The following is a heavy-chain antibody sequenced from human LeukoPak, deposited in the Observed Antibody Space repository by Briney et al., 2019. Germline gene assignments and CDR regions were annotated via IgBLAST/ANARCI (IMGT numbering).Heavy chain of an antibody. Sequence: SVKVSCKASGGTFSSYAISWVRQAPGPGLEWMGGIIPIFGTANYAQKFQGRVTITADESTSTAYMELSSLRSEDTAVYYCAVGYYDSSGSGDYWGQGTLVTVSS. CDR3: AVGYYDSSGSGDY. CDR2: IIPIFGTA. CDR1: GGTFSSYA. J-gene: IGHJ4*02. V-gene: IGHV1-69*13. D-gene: IGHD3-22*01.